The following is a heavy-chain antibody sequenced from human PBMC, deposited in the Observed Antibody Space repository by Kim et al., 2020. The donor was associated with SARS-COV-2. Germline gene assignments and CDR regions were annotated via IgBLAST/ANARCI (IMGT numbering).Heavy chain of an antibody. Sequence: GGSLRLSCAASGFTFSSYWMHWVRQAPGKGLVWVSRINSDGSSTSYADSVKGRFTISRDNAKNTLYLQMKSLRAEDTAVYYCARDGYFDWLLYHYYGMDVWGQGPTVTVSS. D-gene: IGHD3-9*01. CDR1: GFTFSSYW. V-gene: IGHV3-74*01. CDR2: INSDGSST. J-gene: IGHJ6*02. CDR3: ARDGYFDWLLYHYYGMDV.